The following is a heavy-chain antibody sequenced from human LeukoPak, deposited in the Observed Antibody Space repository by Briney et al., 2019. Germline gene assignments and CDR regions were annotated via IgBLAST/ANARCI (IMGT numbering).Heavy chain of an antibody. J-gene: IGHJ3*02. CDR2: INSDGSTT. D-gene: IGHD6-25*01. CDR3: ARVGARLGAFDI. Sequence: GGSLRLSCAASGFTFSSYGMSWLRQAPGKGLVWVSRINSDGSTTSYADSVKGRFTISRDNAKNTLYLQMNSLRAEGTAAYYCARVGARLGAFDIWGQGTMVTVSS. V-gene: IGHV3-74*01. CDR1: GFTFSSYG.